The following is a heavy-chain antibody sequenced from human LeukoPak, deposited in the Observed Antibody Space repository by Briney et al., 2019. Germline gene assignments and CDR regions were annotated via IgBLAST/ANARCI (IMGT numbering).Heavy chain of an antibody. CDR2: IKHDGSEK. Sequence: GGSLRLSCADSGLTFSIYWMSWVRQAPGKGLEWVANIKHDGSEKYYVDSVKGRFTISRDNAKNSLYLQMNSLRAEDTAVYYCAALSGGFDFWGQGTIVTVSS. V-gene: IGHV3-7*03. J-gene: IGHJ3*01. D-gene: IGHD6-25*01. CDR3: AALSGGFDF. CDR1: GLTFSIYW.